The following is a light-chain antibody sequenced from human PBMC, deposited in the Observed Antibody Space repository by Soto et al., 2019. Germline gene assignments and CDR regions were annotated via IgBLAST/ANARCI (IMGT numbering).Light chain of an antibody. Sequence: QSALTQPRSVSGSPGQAVTIACTGTSGDVGGYNFVSWYQQHPGKAPKLMIYDVSQRPSGVTDSFSGSKSGNTASLTISGLQDEDEADYYCCSYAGSHFLFGGGTKLTVL. CDR1: SGDVGGYNF. CDR2: DVS. V-gene: IGLV2-11*01. J-gene: IGLJ2*01. CDR3: CSYAGSHFL.